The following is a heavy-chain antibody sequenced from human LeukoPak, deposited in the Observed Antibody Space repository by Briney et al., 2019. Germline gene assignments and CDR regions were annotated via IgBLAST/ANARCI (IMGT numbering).Heavy chain of an antibody. CDR1: GFPFSNFW. D-gene: IGHD2-2*01. V-gene: IGHV3-7*01. Sequence: GGSLRLSCATSGFPFSNFWMNWVRQAPGKGLEWVANIKQDGSEKFYVDSVKGRFTISRDNAKNSLYLQMNSLRADDTAVYYCARDWDIVVVPAAPINDCWGQGTLVTVSS. J-gene: IGHJ4*02. CDR3: ARDWDIVVVPAAPINDC. CDR2: IKQDGSEK.